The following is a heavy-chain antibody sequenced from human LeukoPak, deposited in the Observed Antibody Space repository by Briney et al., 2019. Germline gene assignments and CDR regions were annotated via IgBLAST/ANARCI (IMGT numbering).Heavy chain of an antibody. J-gene: IGHJ5*02. Sequence: GGSLRLSCAASGFTVSSNYMSWVRQAPGKGLEWVSVIYSGGSTYYADSVKGRFTISRHNSKSTLYLQMNSLRAEDTAVYYCAGGGPGSCYKEDTNWFDPWGQGTLVTVSS. D-gene: IGHD3-10*01. V-gene: IGHV3-53*04. CDR2: IYSGGST. CDR1: GFTVSSNY. CDR3: AGGGPGSCYKEDTNWFDP.